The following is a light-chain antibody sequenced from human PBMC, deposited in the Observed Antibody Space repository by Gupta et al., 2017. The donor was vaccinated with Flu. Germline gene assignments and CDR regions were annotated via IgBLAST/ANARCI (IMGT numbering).Light chain of an antibody. CDR1: QSVSSSY. CDR3: QQYGSSPWT. Sequence: EIVLTQSPGTLSLSPGERATLSCRASQSVSSSYLAWYQQKPGQAPRILIYGASSRATGIPDRVSGSGSGTDFTLTISRLEPEDFAVYYCQQYGSSPWTFGQGTKVEIK. J-gene: IGKJ1*01. CDR2: GAS. V-gene: IGKV3-20*01.